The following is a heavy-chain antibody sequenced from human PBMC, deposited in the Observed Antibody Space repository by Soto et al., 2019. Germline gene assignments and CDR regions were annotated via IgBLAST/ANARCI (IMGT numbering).Heavy chain of an antibody. CDR3: ARRYPGSYDSSGYPMDAFDI. J-gene: IGHJ3*02. CDR1: GYSFTSYW. V-gene: IGHV5-51*01. D-gene: IGHD3-22*01. CDR2: IYPGDSDT. Sequence: GESLKISCKGSGYSFTSYWIGWVRQMPGKGLEWMGIIYPGDSDTRYSPSFQGQVTISADKSISTAYLQWSSLKASDTAMYYCARRYPGSYDSSGYPMDAFDIWGQGTMVTVSS.